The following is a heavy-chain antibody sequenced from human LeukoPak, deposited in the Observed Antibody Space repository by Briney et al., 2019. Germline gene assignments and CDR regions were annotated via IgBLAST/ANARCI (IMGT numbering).Heavy chain of an antibody. D-gene: IGHD3-10*01. CDR2: ISSSSSYI. J-gene: IGHJ5*02. CDR3: ARTHGSGSYSSPFDP. CDR1: GFTFSSYS. V-gene: IGHV3-21*01. Sequence: GGSLRLSCAASGFTFSSYSMNWVRQAPGKGLEWVSSISSSSSYIYYADSVKGRFTISRDNAKNSLYLQMNSLRAEDTAVYYCARTHGSGSYSSPFDPRGQGTLVTVSS.